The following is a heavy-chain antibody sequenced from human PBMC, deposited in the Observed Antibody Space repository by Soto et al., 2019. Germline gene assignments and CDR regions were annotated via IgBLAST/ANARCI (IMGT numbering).Heavy chain of an antibody. CDR3: ARTSPGQLAYYFDY. J-gene: IGHJ4*02. V-gene: IGHV1-2*04. CDR1: GYTFTGYY. Sequence: QVQLVQSGAEVKKPGASVKVSCKASGYTFTGYYMHWVRQAPGQGLEWMGWINPNSGGTNDAQKFQGWVTMPRDTSISTAYMELSRLRSEDTAVYYCARTSPGQLAYYFDYWGQGTLVTVSS. CDR2: INPNSGGT. D-gene: IGHD6-6*01.